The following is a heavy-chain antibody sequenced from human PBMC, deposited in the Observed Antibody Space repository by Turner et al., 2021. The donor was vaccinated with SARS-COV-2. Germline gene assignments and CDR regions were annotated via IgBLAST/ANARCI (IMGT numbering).Heavy chain of an antibody. J-gene: IGHJ3*02. Sequence: QLHLVQSGAEVKKPGASVKVSCKASGYTFTGYYMHWVRQAPGQGLEWMGWINPNSGDTNYAQKFQGRVTMTRDTSISTAYMELSRLRSDDTAVYYCARGTYYYDISAYRNDAFDIWGQGTMVTVSS. CDR3: ARGTYYYDISAYRNDAFDI. CDR2: INPNSGDT. D-gene: IGHD3-22*01. V-gene: IGHV1-2*02. CDR1: GYTFTGYY.